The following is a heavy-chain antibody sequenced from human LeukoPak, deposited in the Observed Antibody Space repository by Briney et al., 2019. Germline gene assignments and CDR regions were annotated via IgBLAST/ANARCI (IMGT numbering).Heavy chain of an antibody. CDR2: ISDGGTT. CDR3: ARDDPYSGYDYDY. Sequence: GGSLRLSCAASGFRFSDYSMNWVRQAPGKGLEWVSGISDGGTTYYADSVKGRFTISRDNAKNSLYLQMNSLRAEDTAFYYCARDDPYSGYDYDYWGRGVLVTVSS. CDR1: GFRFSDYS. D-gene: IGHD5-12*01. J-gene: IGHJ4*02. V-gene: IGHV3-20*04.